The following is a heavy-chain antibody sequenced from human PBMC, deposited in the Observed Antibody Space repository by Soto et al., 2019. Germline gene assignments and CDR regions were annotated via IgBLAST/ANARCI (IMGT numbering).Heavy chain of an antibody. J-gene: IGHJ4*02. CDR2: INHSGST. Sequence: SETLSLTCAGYGGSFSGYYWSWIRQPPGKGLEWIGEINHSGSTNYNPSLKSRVTISVDTSKNQFSLKLSSVTAADTAVYYCARSVLRFLEWFDYWGQGTLVTV. V-gene: IGHV4-34*01. CDR1: GGSFSGYY. CDR3: ARSVLRFLEWFDY. D-gene: IGHD3-3*01.